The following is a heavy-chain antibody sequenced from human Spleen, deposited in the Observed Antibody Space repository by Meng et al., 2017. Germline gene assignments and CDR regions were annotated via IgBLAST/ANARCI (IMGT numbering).Heavy chain of an antibody. D-gene: IGHD3-3*01. CDR2: IKSKTDGGTR. CDR1: GFTFINAW. Sequence: GESLKISCAASGFTFINAWMSWVRQAPGKGLEWIGRIKSKTDGGTRDYAAPVKGRFTISRDDAKNTLYLQMNSLRAEDTAVYYCARVVIIVGDAFDIWGQGTMVTVSS. CDR3: ARVVIIVGDAFDI. J-gene: IGHJ3*02. V-gene: IGHV3-15*01.